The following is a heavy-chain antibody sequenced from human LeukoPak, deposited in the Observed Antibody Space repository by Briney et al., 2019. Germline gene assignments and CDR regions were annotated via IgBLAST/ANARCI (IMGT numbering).Heavy chain of an antibody. Sequence: ASVKVSCKASGYTFTGYYMHWVRQAPGQGLEWMGWINPNSGGTNYAQKFQGRVTMTRDTSIRTAYMELSRLRSDDTAVYYCASLTFGGVIFDYWGQGTLVTVSS. J-gene: IGHJ4*02. CDR1: GYTFTGYY. CDR2: INPNSGGT. CDR3: ASLTFGGVIFDY. D-gene: IGHD3-16*01. V-gene: IGHV1-2*02.